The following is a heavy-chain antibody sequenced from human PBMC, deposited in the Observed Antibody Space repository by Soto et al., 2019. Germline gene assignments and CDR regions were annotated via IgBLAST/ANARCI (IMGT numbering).Heavy chain of an antibody. V-gene: IGHV1-69*01. J-gene: IGHJ4*02. Sequence: QVQLVQSGAEVKKPGSSVKVSCKASGGSFRNFVISWVRQAPGQGLEWMGGIIPNYGTTNYAQKFQGKVRITADESTSTAYRELSGLTSEDTSLYYCARDLGGEATIRFWGQGTLVTVSS. CDR2: IIPNYGTT. D-gene: IGHD3-16*01. CDR3: ARDLGGEATIRF. CDR1: GGSFRNFV.